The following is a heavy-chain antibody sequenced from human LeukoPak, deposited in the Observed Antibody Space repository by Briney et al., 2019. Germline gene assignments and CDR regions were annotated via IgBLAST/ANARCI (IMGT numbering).Heavy chain of an antibody. V-gene: IGHV3-30*03. J-gene: IGHJ4*02. CDR1: GFTFISYG. Sequence: GGSLRLSCAVSGFTFISYGMHWVRQAPGKGLEWVAVISYDGSKKYYADSVKGRFTISRDNSKNTLDLQMNSLRAEDTAVYYCASKWELGYWGQGTLVTVSS. CDR3: ASKWELGY. D-gene: IGHD1-26*01. CDR2: ISYDGSKK.